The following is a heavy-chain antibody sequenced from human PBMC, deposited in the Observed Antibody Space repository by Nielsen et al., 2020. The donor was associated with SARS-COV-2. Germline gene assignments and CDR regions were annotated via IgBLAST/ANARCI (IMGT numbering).Heavy chain of an antibody. CDR1: GFSFRTSW. V-gene: IGHV3-7*05. J-gene: IGHJ4*02. Sequence: GESLKISCAASGFSFRTSWMNWVRQGPGKRLEWVANIHPDGSVKRHVDSVMGRFTISRDISKNTLFLQMNSLRAEDTALYYCTTRTFYLDYWGQGTLVTVSS. CDR3: TTRTFYLDY. CDR2: IHPDGSVK. D-gene: IGHD1-1*01.